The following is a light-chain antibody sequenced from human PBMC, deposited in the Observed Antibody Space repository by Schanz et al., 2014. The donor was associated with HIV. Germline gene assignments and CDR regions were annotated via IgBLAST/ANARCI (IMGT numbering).Light chain of an antibody. V-gene: IGLV1-40*01. Sequence: QSVLTQPPSVSGAPGQRVTISCTGSSSNIGAGYDVHWYKQLPETAPKLLMFGNNNRPSGVPDRYSGSKSGTSASLAITGLQADDEADYYCQSYDSSLSGVVFGGGTKLTVL. CDR2: GNN. CDR1: SSNIGAGYD. J-gene: IGLJ2*01. CDR3: QSYDSSLSGVV.